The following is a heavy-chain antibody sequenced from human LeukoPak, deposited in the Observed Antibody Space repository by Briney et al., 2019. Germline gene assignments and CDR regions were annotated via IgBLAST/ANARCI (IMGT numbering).Heavy chain of an antibody. Sequence: ASVKVSCKASGYTFTSYGISWVRQAPGQGLEWMGWISAYNGNTNYAQKLQGRVTMTTDTSTSTAYMELRSLRSDDTAVYYCARDSFYYDSTSFDPWGQGTLVTVSS. CDR3: ARDSFYYDSTSFDP. CDR2: ISAYNGNT. V-gene: IGHV1-18*01. CDR1: GYTFTSYG. D-gene: IGHD3-22*01. J-gene: IGHJ5*02.